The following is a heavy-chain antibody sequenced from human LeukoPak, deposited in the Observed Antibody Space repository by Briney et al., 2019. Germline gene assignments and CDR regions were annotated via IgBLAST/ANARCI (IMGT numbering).Heavy chain of an antibody. Sequence: ASVKVSCKASGYTFTGYYMHWVRQAPGQGLEWMGWINPNSGGTNYAQKLQGRVTMTTDTSTSTAYMELRSLRSDDTAVYYCARERIQDYYDSSGTEFDYWGQGTLVTVSS. D-gene: IGHD3-22*01. J-gene: IGHJ4*02. CDR1: GYTFTGYY. CDR3: ARERIQDYYDSSGTEFDY. V-gene: IGHV1-2*02. CDR2: INPNSGGT.